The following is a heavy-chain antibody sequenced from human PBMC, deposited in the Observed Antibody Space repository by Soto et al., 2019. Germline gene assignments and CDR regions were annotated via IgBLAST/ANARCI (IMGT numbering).Heavy chain of an antibody. CDR2: IYYSGST. D-gene: IGHD3-3*01. CDR1: GGSVSSGSYY. CDR3: ARVRAATPYYAFWSGYYHSYYYGMDV. J-gene: IGHJ6*04. V-gene: IGHV4-61*01. Sequence: SETLSLTCSVSGGSVSSGSYYWSWIRQPPGKGLEWIGYIYYSGSTNYNPSLKSRVTISVDTSKNQFSLKLSSVTAADTAVYYCARVRAATPYYAFWSGYYHSYYYGMDVWGKGTRV.